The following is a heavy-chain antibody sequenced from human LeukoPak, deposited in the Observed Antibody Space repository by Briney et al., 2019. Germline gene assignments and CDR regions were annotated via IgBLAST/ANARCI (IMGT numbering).Heavy chain of an antibody. CDR1: GFTLSSYS. Sequence: GGSLRLSCVASGFTLSSYSMNWVRQAPGKGLEWVSYITLSSTTIYYADSVKGRFTISRDNAKNSLYLKVNSLRDEDTDVYYCARGHSMNVWGQGTTVTVSS. J-gene: IGHJ6*02. CDR2: ITLSSTTI. V-gene: IGHV3-48*02. CDR3: ARGHSMNV.